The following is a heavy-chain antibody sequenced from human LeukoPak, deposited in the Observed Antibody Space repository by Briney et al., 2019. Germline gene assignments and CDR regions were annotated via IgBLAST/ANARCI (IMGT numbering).Heavy chain of an antibody. CDR1: GFTFNTHA. CDR2: ITSSGRTP. CDR3: AKDRPNFYETSGSYYKIKGDF. D-gene: IGHD3-10*01. V-gene: IGHV3-23*01. J-gene: IGHJ4*02. Sequence: GGSPRLSCEASGFTFNTHAMSWVRQAPGKGLEWVASITSSGRTPYYTDSVKGRFTISRDNSKNTLYLQMNSLRGEDTAVYYCAKDRPNFYETSGSYYKIKGDFWGQGPLVTVSS.